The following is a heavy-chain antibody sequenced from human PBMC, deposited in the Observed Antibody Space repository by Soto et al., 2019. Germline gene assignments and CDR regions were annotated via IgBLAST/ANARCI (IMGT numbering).Heavy chain of an antibody. V-gene: IGHV4-34*01. CDR1: GGSFSGYY. CDR2: INHSGST. J-gene: IGHJ6*03. Sequence: SETLSLTCAVYGGSFSGYYWSWIRQPPGKGLEWIGEINHSGSTNYNPSLKSRVTISVDTSKNQFSLKLSSVTAADTAVYYCARKAVARPFSNYYYYYMDVWGKGTTVTVSS. CDR3: ARKAVARPFSNYYYYYMDV. D-gene: IGHD6-6*01.